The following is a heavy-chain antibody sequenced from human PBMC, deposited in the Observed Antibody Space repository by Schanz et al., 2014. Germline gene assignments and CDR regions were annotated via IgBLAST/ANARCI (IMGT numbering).Heavy chain of an antibody. D-gene: IGHD3-22*01. CDR2: ISAYNGNT. CDR3: ARSNYYDNSDYYNSFDY. Sequence: QVQLVQSGAEVKKPGASVKVSCKASGYTFTSYGISWVRQAPGQGLEWMGWISAYNGNTNYAQKLQGRVTNTADKSTSTAYMDLSSLRPEDTAVYYCARSNYYDNSDYYNSFDYWGQGTLVTVSS. CDR1: GYTFTSYG. J-gene: IGHJ4*02. V-gene: IGHV1-18*01.